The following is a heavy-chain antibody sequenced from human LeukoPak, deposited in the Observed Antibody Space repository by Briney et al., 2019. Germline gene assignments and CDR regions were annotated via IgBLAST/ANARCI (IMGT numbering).Heavy chain of an antibody. V-gene: IGHV4-59*01. CDR3: ARVLGYYYDSSGSPHPAFDI. CDR2: IYYSGSN. Sequence: SETLSLTCTVSGGSISSYYWSWIRQPPGRGLEWIGNIYYSGSNNYNPSLKSRVTISVDTSKNQFSLKLSSVTAADTAVYYCARVLGYYYDSSGSPHPAFDIWGQGTMVTVSS. D-gene: IGHD3-22*01. J-gene: IGHJ3*02. CDR1: GGSISSYY.